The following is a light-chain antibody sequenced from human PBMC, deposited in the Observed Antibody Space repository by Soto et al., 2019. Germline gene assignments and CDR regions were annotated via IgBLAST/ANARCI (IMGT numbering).Light chain of an antibody. Sequence: QSAVTHPPSVSGAPGQRVTISCTVSSSNIGAGYDVHWYQQLPGTAPKLLIYGNSNRPSRVPDRFSGSKSGTSASLAITVLQAEDEADYYCQCYDSSLSAPYVFGTGTKVTVL. CDR2: GNS. J-gene: IGLJ1*01. CDR1: SSNIGAGYD. V-gene: IGLV1-40*02. CDR3: QCYDSSLSAPYV.